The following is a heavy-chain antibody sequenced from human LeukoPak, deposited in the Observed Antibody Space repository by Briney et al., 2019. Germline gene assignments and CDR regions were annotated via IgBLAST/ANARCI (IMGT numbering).Heavy chain of an antibody. J-gene: IGHJ4*02. V-gene: IGHV3-66*01. D-gene: IGHD2-21*02. CDR3: TRGQSYCGADCYSD. CDR2: MYTGGGR. Sequence: GGSLRLSCAASGFSVSNYYMSWVRQPPGKGLEWVSVMYTGGGRYYGDSVRGRFTISRDNSKNTVFLQMNSLRVEDTALYYCTRGQSYCGADCYSDWGQGTLVTVSS. CDR1: GFSVSNYY.